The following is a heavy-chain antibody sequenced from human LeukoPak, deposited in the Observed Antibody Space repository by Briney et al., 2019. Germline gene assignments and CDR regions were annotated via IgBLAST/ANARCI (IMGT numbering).Heavy chain of an antibody. Sequence: KPSETLSLTCTVSGGSISSYYWSWIRQPPGKGLEWIGYIYYSGSTNYNPSLKSRVTISADTSKNQFSLKLSSVTAADTAVYYCARSRYNWNYYMNWFDPWGQGTLVTVSS. J-gene: IGHJ5*02. CDR2: IYYSGST. V-gene: IGHV4-59*01. CDR1: GGSISSYY. D-gene: IGHD1-7*01. CDR3: ARSRYNWNYYMNWFDP.